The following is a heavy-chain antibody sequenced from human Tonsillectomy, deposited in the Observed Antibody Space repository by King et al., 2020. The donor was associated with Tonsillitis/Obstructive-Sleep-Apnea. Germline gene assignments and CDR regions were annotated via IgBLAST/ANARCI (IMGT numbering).Heavy chain of an antibody. J-gene: IGHJ2*01. Sequence: VQLVESGGGLVKPGGSLRLSCAASGFTFSDYYMSWIRQAPGKGLEWVSYISTSSSYTNYADSLKGRFSISRDNAKNSLYLQMNSLRAEDTAVYYCARDWSPGHYASSGNRHFDLWGRGTLVTVSS. CDR1: GFTFSDYY. CDR3: ARDWSPGHYASSGNRHFDL. CDR2: ISTSSSYT. V-gene: IGHV3-11*06. D-gene: IGHD3-22*01.